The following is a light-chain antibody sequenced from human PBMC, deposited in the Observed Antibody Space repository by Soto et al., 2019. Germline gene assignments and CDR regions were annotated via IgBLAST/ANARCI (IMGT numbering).Light chain of an antibody. CDR3: QQYNSYSHVYT. CDR2: RAS. CDR1: QNIGAW. J-gene: IGKJ2*01. Sequence: DIQMPQSPSTLSASVGDRVTITCRASQNIGAWLAWYQQKPGQGPKLLIYRASNLESGVPSRFSGSGSGTQFTLAISGLQPDDFATYYCQQYNSYSHVYTFGQGTK. V-gene: IGKV1-5*03.